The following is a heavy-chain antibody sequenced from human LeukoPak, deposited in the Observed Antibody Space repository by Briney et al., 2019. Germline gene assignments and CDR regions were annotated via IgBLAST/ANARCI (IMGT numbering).Heavy chain of an antibody. Sequence: GGSLRLSCAASGFTFSSYAMSWVRQAPGKGLEWVSTIINNGDSTYYADSVKGRFTISRDNSKNTLYLQMKSLRAEDTAVYFCAKPYSSSWINWFDPWGQGALVTVSS. J-gene: IGHJ5*02. CDR2: IINNGDST. D-gene: IGHD6-13*01. CDR3: AKPYSSSWINWFDP. CDR1: GFTFSSYA. V-gene: IGHV3-23*01.